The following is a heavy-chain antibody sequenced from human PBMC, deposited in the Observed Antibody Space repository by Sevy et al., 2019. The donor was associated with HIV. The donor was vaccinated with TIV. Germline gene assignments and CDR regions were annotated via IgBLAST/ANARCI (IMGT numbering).Heavy chain of an antibody. Sequence: GGSLRLSCAASGFTFSSYAMHWVRQAPGKGLEWVAVISYDGSNKYYADSVKGRFTISRDNSKNTLYLQMNSLRAEDTAVYYCARDRWKDYFDYWGQGTLVTVSS. CDR3: ARDRWKDYFDY. V-gene: IGHV3-30*04. CDR2: ISYDGSNK. J-gene: IGHJ4*02. CDR1: GFTFSSYA. D-gene: IGHD1-1*01.